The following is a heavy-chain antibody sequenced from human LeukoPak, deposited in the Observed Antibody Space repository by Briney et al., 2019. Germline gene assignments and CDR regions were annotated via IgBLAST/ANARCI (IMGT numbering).Heavy chain of an antibody. D-gene: IGHD2-2*01. V-gene: IGHV1-2*02. CDR3: ARDPSFPIVVVPAAMSQSPGAFDI. CDR2: INPNSGGT. Sequence: GASVKVSSKASGYTFTGYYMHWVRQAPGRGLEWMGWINPNSGGTNYAQKFQGRVTMTRDTSISTAYMELSRLRSDDTAVYYCARDPSFPIVVVPAAMSQSPGAFDIWGQGTMVTVSS. CDR1: GYTFTGYY. J-gene: IGHJ3*02.